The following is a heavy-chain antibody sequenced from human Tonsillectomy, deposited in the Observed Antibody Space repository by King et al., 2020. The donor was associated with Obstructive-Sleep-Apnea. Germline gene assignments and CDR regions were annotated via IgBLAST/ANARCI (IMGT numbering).Heavy chain of an antibody. Sequence: VQLQESGPGLVKPSETLSLTCTVSSGSISTYYWSWIRQPPGKGLEWIGYIYHSGRTNYNPSLKSRVPISVDTSKNQFSLKLSSVTAADTAVYYCARGNTIFGMAVQNWFDPWGQGTLVTVSS. J-gene: IGHJ5*02. CDR2: IYHSGRT. CDR1: SGSISTYY. CDR3: ARGNTIFGMAVQNWFDP. V-gene: IGHV4-59*01. D-gene: IGHD3-3*01.